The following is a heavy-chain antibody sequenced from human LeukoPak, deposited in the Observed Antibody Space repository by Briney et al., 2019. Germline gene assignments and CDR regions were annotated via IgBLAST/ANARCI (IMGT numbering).Heavy chain of an antibody. CDR1: GGSISSSSYY. CDR2: IYTSGST. CDR3: ARMGRSSWYRGYFDY. D-gene: IGHD6-13*01. Sequence: SETLSLTCTVSGGSISSSSYYWSWIRQPARKGLEWIGRIYTSGSTNYNPSLKSRVTISVDTSKDQFSLKLSSVTAADTAVYYCARMGRSSWYRGYFDYWGQGTLVTVSS. J-gene: IGHJ4*02. V-gene: IGHV4-61*02.